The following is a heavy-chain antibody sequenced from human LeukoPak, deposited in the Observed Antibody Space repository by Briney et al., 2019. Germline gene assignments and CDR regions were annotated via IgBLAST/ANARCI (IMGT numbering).Heavy chain of an antibody. CDR2: IWYDGSNK. V-gene: IGHV3-33*01. D-gene: IGHD5-12*01. CDR3: ARDGYSGYHWLS. J-gene: IGHJ4*02. CDR1: GFTFSSYG. Sequence: PGRSLRLSCAASGFTFSSYGMHWVRQAPGKGLEWVAVIWYDGSNKYYADSVKGRFTISRDNSKNTLHLQMNNLRAEDTAVYYCARDGYSGYHWLSWGQGTLVTVSS.